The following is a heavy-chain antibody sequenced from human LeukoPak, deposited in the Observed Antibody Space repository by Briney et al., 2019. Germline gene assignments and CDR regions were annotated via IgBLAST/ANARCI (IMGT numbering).Heavy chain of an antibody. CDR1: GYTFTNYG. Sequence: ASVKVSCKASGYTFTNYGISWVRQAPGQGLEWMGWVSVYNANTDYAQKFQGRVTMTTDTSTSTAYMELRSLRSDDTAVYYCARSSIIGGYSPLWYWGQGTLVTVSS. CDR3: ARSSIIGGYSPLWY. J-gene: IGHJ4*02. D-gene: IGHD3-22*01. V-gene: IGHV1-18*01. CDR2: VSVYNANT.